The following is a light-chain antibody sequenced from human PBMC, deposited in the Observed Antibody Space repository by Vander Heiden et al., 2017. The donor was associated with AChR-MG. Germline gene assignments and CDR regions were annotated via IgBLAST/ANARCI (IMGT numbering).Light chain of an antibody. V-gene: IGKV1-33*01. CDR1: QDISNY. CDR3: QQYDNPSWT. Sequence: DIQMTQSPSSLSASVGDRVTITCQASQDISNYLNWYQQKPGKAPKLLIYDASNLETGVPSRCSGSGSGTDFTFTISSLQPEDIATYYCQQYDNPSWTFGQGTKVEIK. CDR2: DAS. J-gene: IGKJ1*01.